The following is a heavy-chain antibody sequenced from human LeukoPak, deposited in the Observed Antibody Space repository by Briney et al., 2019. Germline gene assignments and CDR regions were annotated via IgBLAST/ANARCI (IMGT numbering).Heavy chain of an antibody. J-gene: IGHJ4*02. CDR2: IYPGDSET. CDR3: ASSSWYDRFDY. V-gene: IGHV5-51*01. Sequence: GESLKISCKGSGYSFTSYWISWVRQMPGKGLEWMGIIYPGDSETRYSPSFQGQVTMSADKSISTAYLQWSSLKASDTAMYYCASSSWYDRFDYWGQGTLVTVSS. CDR1: GYSFTSYW. D-gene: IGHD6-13*01.